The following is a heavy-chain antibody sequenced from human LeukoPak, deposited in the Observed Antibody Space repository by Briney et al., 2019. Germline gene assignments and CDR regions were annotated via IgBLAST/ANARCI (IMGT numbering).Heavy chain of an antibody. J-gene: IGHJ5*02. CDR2: IYTSGST. CDR3: ARDLLGYCSGGSCYSGWFDP. Sequence: SETLSLGCTVSGGSISSYYWRWIRQPAGKGLEWIGRIYTSGSTNYNPSLKSRVTMSVDTSKNQFSLKLSSVTAADTAVYYCARDLLGYCSGGSCYSGWFDPWGQGTLVTVSS. CDR1: GGSISSYY. D-gene: IGHD2-15*01. V-gene: IGHV4-4*07.